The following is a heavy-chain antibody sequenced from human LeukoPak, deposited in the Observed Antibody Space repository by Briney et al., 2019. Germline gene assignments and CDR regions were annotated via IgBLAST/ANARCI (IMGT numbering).Heavy chain of an antibody. D-gene: IGHD6-13*01. Sequence: GESLKISCQGSGYSFTGYWISWVRQMPGKGLEWMGRIDPSDSYTNYSPSFQGHVTISADKSISTAYLQWSSLKASDTAMYYCARQGSSSWLDYWGQGTLVTVSS. CDR1: GYSFTGYW. CDR2: IDPSDSYT. CDR3: ARQGSSSWLDY. J-gene: IGHJ4*02. V-gene: IGHV5-10-1*01.